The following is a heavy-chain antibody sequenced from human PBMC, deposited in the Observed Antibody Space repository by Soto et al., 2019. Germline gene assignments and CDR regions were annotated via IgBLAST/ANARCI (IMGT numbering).Heavy chain of an antibody. Sequence: SVKVSCKASGGTFSSYAISWVRQAPGQGLEWMGGIIPIFGTANYAQKFQGRVTITADESTRTAYMELSSLRSEDTAVYYCAHKAPLRYHAFDIWGQGTMVTVSS. V-gene: IGHV1-69*13. J-gene: IGHJ3*02. D-gene: IGHD4-17*01. CDR3: AHKAPLRYHAFDI. CDR1: GGTFSSYA. CDR2: IIPIFGTA.